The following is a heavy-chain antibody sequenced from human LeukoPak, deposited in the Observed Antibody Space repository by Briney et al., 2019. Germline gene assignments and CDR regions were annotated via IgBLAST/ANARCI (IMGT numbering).Heavy chain of an antibody. CDR2: VASSGTS. CDR3: ARVVRGVVTSNWFDP. J-gene: IGHJ5*02. D-gene: IGHD2-21*02. CDR1: GDSLNTYY. Sequence: SETLSLSCSVSGDSLNTYYWTWIRQNPGKKLEWIGFVASSGTSNYNPSLKSRVSISIDTSKNQFSLALTSVTPADTAVYYCARVVRGVVTSNWFDPWGQGTLVSVSS. V-gene: IGHV4-59*01.